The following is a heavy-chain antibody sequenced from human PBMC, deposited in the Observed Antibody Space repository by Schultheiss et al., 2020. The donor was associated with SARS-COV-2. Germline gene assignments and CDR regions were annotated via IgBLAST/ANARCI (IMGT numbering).Heavy chain of an antibody. D-gene: IGHD2-15*01. CDR3: ARTLSGQGYCSGGSCAPFDY. Sequence: SETLSLTCTVSGGSFTTYYWNWIRQPPGKGLEWIGSIYYSGSTYYNPSLKSRVTMSVDTSKNQFSLKLSSVTAADTAVYYCARTLSGQGYCSGGSCAPFDYWGQGTLVTVSS. CDR2: IYYSGST. J-gene: IGHJ4*02. CDR1: GGSFTTYY. V-gene: IGHV4-59*01.